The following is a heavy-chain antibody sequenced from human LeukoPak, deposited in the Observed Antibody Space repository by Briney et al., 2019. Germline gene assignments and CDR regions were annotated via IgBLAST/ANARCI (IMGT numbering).Heavy chain of an antibody. D-gene: IGHD2-15*01. Sequence: PGGPLRLSCAASGFTFSTYAIHWVRQAPGKGLEYVSAITSHGGSTYYANSVKGRFTISRDNSKSTLYLQMNSLRAEDTAVYYCAKWGCSGVNCYTFAHWGQGTLVTVSS. CDR2: ITSHGGST. V-gene: IGHV3-64*01. CDR1: GFTFSTYA. CDR3: AKWGCSGVNCYTFAH. J-gene: IGHJ4*02.